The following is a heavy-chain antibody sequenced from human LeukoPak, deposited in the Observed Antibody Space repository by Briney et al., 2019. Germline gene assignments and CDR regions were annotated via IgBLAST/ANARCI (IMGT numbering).Heavy chain of an antibody. D-gene: IGHD2-2*01. Sequence: GGSLRLSCAASGFTFSSYGMHWVRQAPGKGLEWVAFIRYDGSNKYYADSVKGRFTISRDNSKNALFLQMNSLRAEDTAVYYCAKSGPYCSSTSCNYFDYWGQGTLVTVSS. CDR1: GFTFSSYG. CDR3: AKSGPYCSSTSCNYFDY. J-gene: IGHJ4*02. CDR2: IRYDGSNK. V-gene: IGHV3-30*02.